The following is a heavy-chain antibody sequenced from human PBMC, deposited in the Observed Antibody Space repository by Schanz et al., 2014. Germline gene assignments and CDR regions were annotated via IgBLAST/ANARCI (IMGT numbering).Heavy chain of an antibody. D-gene: IGHD4-17*01. Sequence: EVQLVESGGALVQPGGSLRLSCAASGFTFSTYAMSWARQTPGKGLEWVSSITTGGNTYYRDSVKGRFTISRDNSKNTLYLQMNSLRAEDTAVYYCAKDCPSDYGDHCFDFWGQGTLVTVSS. J-gene: IGHJ4*02. CDR1: GFTFSTYA. V-gene: IGHV3-23*04. CDR3: AKDCPSDYGDHCFDF. CDR2: ITTGGNT.